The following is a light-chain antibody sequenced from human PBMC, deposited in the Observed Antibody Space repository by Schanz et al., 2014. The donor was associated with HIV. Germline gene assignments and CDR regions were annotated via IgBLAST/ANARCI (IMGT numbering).Light chain of an antibody. CDR1: QSVGGSQ. CDR3: HQRSDWPLT. Sequence: EIVLTQSPATLSLSPGERATLSCRASQSVGGSQLAWFQLKRGQPPRLLIYATSFRAVGIPDRFSGSGSGTEFSLTISSLQSEDSAVYYCHQRSDWPLTFGGGTKVEIK. V-gene: IGKV3D-20*02. J-gene: IGKJ4*01. CDR2: ATS.